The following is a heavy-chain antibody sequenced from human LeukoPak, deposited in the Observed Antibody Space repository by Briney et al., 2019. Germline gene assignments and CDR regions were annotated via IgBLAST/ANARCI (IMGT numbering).Heavy chain of an antibody. D-gene: IGHD1-7*01. CDR2: IYTSGST. J-gene: IGHJ3*02. CDR1: GGSISSGSYY. CDR3: ARDLAGNWNYVNAFDI. Sequence: SQTLSLTCTVSGGSISSGSYYWSWIRQPAGKGLEWIGRIYTSGSTNYNPSLKSRVTISVDTSKNQFSLKLRSVTAADTAVYYCARDLAGNWNYVNAFDIWGQGTMVTVSS. V-gene: IGHV4-61*02.